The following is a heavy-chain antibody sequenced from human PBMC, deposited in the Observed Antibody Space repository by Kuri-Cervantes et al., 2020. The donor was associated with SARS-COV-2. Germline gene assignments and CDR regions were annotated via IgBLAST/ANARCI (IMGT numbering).Heavy chain of an antibody. V-gene: IGHV4-59*08. J-gene: IGHJ4*02. CDR2: IYYSGST. Sequence: SETLSLTCTVSGGSISSYYWSWIRQPPGKGLEWIGYIYYSGSTYYNPSLKSRVTLSVDTSKNHFSLRLSSLTAADAAVYYCATLPGRGDYYTSGTVSDNWGQGTLVTVSS. CDR1: GGSISSYY. D-gene: IGHD3-10*01. CDR3: ATLPGRGDYYTSGTVSDN.